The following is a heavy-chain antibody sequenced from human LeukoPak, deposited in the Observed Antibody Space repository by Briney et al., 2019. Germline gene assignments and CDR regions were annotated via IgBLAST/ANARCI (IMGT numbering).Heavy chain of an antibody. CDR3: AKVNWNYVAYYYYGMDV. D-gene: IGHD1-7*01. V-gene: IGHV3-23*01. Sequence: PGGSLRLSCAASGFTFSSYGMNWVRQAPGKGLEWVSSISGSGVNTHYADSVKGRFTISRDNSKNTLSLQMNSLRAEDTAVYFCAKVNWNYVAYYYYGMDVWGQGTTVTVSS. J-gene: IGHJ6*02. CDR1: GFTFSSYG. CDR2: ISGSGVNT.